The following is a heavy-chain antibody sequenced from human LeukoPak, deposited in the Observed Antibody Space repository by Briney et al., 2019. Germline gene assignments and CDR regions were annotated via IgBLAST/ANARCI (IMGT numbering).Heavy chain of an antibody. CDR2: INPSSGGT. V-gene: IGHV1-2*02. CDR3: ARGPRAGTITFGGVIAYFDY. CDR1: GYTFTGYY. Sequence: ASVKVSCKASGYTFTGYYVHWVRQAPGQGLEWMGWINPSSGGTDYAQKFQGRVTMTRDTSITTAYMELSRLRSDDTAVYYCARGPRAGTITFGGVIAYFDYWGQGTLVTVSS. J-gene: IGHJ4*02. D-gene: IGHD3-16*02.